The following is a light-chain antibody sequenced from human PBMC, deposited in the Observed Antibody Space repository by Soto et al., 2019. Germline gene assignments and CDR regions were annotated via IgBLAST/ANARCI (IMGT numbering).Light chain of an antibody. J-gene: IGKJ4*01. V-gene: IGKV3-20*01. Sequence: DMVLTQSPSILSLSPGETATLSCRARQSVSSSYLASYQQKPDQAPRLLIYAASTRATGLPDRFSGSGSGTDFTLTISRLQPEDVAVYYCQQYGSSPLTFGGGTKVEIK. CDR1: QSVSSSY. CDR2: AAS. CDR3: QQYGSSPLT.